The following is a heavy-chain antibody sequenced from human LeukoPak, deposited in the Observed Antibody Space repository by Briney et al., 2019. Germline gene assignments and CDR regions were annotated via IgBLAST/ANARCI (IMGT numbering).Heavy chain of an antibody. CDR1: GFTFSSHG. CDR2: ISYDGSNK. J-gene: IGHJ4*02. V-gene: IGHV3-30*03. Sequence: GGTLRLTCAASGFTFSSHGMNWVRQAPGKGLEWVAVISYDGSNKYYADSVKGRFTISRDNSKNTLYLQMNSLRAEDTAVYYCAFPRGSYWGNFDYWGQGTLVTVSS. D-gene: IGHD1-26*01. CDR3: AFPRGSYWGNFDY.